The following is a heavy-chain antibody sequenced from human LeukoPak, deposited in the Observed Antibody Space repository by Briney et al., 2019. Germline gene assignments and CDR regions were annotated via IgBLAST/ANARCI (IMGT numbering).Heavy chain of an antibody. J-gene: IGHJ4*02. CDR2: ITSSSTTI. CDR3: AREPLDF. CDR1: GFTFSSYN. V-gene: IGHV3-48*02. Sequence: GRSLRLSCAASGFTFSSYNMNWVRQAPGKGLEWVSYITSSSTTIYYADSVKGRFTISRDNAKNSLYLQMNSLRDEDTAVYYCAREPLDFWGQGTLVTVSS.